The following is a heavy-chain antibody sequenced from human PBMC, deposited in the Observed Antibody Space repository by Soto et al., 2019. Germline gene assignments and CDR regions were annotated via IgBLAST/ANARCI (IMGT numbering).Heavy chain of an antibody. CDR3: ATDHGGEWLFGRGPNWFDP. J-gene: IGHJ5*02. CDR2: FDPEDGET. V-gene: IGHV1-24*01. D-gene: IGHD3-3*01. Sequence: ASVKVSCKVSGYTLTELSMHWVRQAPGKGLEWMGGFDPEDGETIYAQKFQGRVTMTEDTSTDTAYMELSSLRSEDTAVYYCATDHGGEWLFGRGPNWFDPWGQGTLVTVSS. CDR1: GYTLTELS.